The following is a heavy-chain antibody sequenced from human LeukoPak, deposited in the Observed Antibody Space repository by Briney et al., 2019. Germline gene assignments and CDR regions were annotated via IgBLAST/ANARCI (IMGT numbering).Heavy chain of an antibody. CDR2: INTNTGNP. CDR3: AVITVGGGNY. D-gene: IGHD3-16*01. CDR1: GYTFASYG. J-gene: IGHJ4*02. V-gene: IGHV7-4-1*02. Sequence: ASVKVSCKASGYTFASYGISWVRQAPGQGLEWMGWINTNTGNPTYAQGFTGRFVFSLDTSVSTAYLQISSLKAEDTAVYYCAVITVGGGNYWGQGTLVTVSS.